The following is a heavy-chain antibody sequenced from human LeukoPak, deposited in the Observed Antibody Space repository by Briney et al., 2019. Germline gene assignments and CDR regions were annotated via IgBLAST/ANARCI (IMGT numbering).Heavy chain of an antibody. CDR2: ISSSSSYI. CDR1: GFTFSSYG. D-gene: IGHD2-15*01. CDR3: ARGSEANAFDI. J-gene: IGHJ3*02. Sequence: GGSLRLSCAASGFTFSSYGMNWVRQAPGKGLEWVSSISSSSSYIYYADSVKGRFTISRDNAKNSLYLQMNSLRAEDTAVYYCARGSEANAFDIWGQGTMVTVSS. V-gene: IGHV3-21*01.